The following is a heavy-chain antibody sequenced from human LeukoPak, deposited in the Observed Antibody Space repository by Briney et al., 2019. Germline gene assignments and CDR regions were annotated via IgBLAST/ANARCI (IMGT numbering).Heavy chain of an antibody. V-gene: IGHV4-34*01. CDR1: GGSFSGYY. CDR3: ASTSYYYDSSGYSVFDY. Sequence: SSETLSLTCAVYGGSFSGYYWSWIRQPPGKGLEWIGEINHSGSTNYNPSLKSRVTISVDTSKNQFSLKLSSVTAADTAVYYCASTSYYYDSSGYSVFDYWGQGTLVTVSS. J-gene: IGHJ4*02. CDR2: INHSGST. D-gene: IGHD3-22*01.